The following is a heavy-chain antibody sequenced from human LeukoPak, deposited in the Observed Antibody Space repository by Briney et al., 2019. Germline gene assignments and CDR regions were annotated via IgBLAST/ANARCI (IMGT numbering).Heavy chain of an antibody. D-gene: IGHD6-19*01. J-gene: IGHJ3*01. Sequence: GESLKTPCKGSGYSFTSYWIGWGRQMPGKGLEGMGIFYPGDSDTRYSPSFQGQVTISTDKCISTAYLQWRSLKASDTAMYYCARPAQWVESAFDVWGQGTMVTVSS. V-gene: IGHV5-51*01. CDR2: FYPGDSDT. CDR3: ARPAQWVESAFDV. CDR1: GYSFTSYW.